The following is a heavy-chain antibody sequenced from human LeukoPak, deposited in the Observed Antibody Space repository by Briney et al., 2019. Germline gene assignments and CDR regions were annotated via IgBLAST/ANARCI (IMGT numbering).Heavy chain of an antibody. CDR3: AKERSRWLQLGGDFDY. Sequence: PGGSLRLSCAASGFTFSSYAMHWVRQAPGKGLEWVAVISYDGSNKYYADSVKGRFTISRDNSKNTLYLQMNSLRAEDTAVYYCAKERSRWLQLGGDFDYWGQGTLVTVSS. CDR1: GFTFSSYA. J-gene: IGHJ4*02. D-gene: IGHD5-24*01. V-gene: IGHV3-30*04. CDR2: ISYDGSNK.